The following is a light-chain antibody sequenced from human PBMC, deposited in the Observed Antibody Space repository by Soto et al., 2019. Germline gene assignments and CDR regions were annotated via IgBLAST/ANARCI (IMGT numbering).Light chain of an antibody. J-gene: IGKJ4*01. CDR3: QQRSNWPLT. Sequence: EIVLTQSPATLSLSPGERATLSCRASQSSSLAWYQQKPGQAPRLLIYDASNRATGIPARFSGSGSGTDFTLTISSLEPEDFEVYYCQQRSNWPLTFGGGTKVEIK. V-gene: IGKV3-11*01. CDR2: DAS. CDR1: QSSS.